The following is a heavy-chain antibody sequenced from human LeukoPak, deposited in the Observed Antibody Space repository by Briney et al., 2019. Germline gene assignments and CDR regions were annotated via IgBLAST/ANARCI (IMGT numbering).Heavy chain of an antibody. V-gene: IGHV3-74*01. CDR2: INSDGSST. J-gene: IGHJ4*02. Sequence: GGSLRLSCAASGFTFSSYWMSWVRRAPGKGLVWVSRINSDGSSTSYADSVKGRFTISRDNAKNTLYLQMNSLRAEDTAVYYCARDRCSGGSCCFDYWGQGTLVTVSS. CDR3: ARDRCSGGSCCFDY. D-gene: IGHD2-15*01. CDR1: GFTFSSYW.